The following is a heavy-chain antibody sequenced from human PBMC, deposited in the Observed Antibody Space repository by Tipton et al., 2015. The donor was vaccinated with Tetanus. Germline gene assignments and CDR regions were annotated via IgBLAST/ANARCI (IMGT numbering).Heavy chain of an antibody. V-gene: IGHV3-48*02. CDR3: ARDLRAGDFYYYYGMDV. CDR2: ISSSSRTI. D-gene: IGHD3-16*01. Sequence: SLRLSCVASGFTFSDYSMNWVRQAPGKGLEWVSYISSSSRTIYYADSVKGRFTISRDNAKNSLYLQTNSLRDEDTAVYYCARDLRAGDFYYYYGMDVWGQGTTVTVSS. J-gene: IGHJ6*02. CDR1: GFTFSDYS.